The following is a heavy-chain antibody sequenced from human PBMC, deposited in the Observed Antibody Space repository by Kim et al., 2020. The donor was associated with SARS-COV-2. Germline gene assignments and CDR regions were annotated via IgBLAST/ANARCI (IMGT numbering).Heavy chain of an antibody. Sequence: GGSLRLSCAASGFTFSSYSMNWVRQAPGKGLEWVSSISSSSSYIYYADSVKGRFTISRDNAKNSLYLQMNSLRAEDTAVYYCARDKSDCGGDCYNPYRSRHYYYGMAVWGQGTTVTVSS. CDR3: ARDKSDCGGDCYNPYRSRHYYYGMAV. D-gene: IGHD2-21*01. J-gene: IGHJ6*02. CDR1: GFTFSSYS. V-gene: IGHV3-21*01. CDR2: ISSSSSYI.